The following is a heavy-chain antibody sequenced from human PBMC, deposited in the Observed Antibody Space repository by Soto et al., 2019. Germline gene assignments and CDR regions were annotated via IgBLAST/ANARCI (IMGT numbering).Heavy chain of an antibody. J-gene: IGHJ5*02. CDR3: ASQVVSSGWHYGNWFDP. D-gene: IGHD6-19*01. CDR2: IIPIFNAA. V-gene: IGHV1-69*06. CDR1: GGTFSTYA. Sequence: QEQLVQSGAEVKKPGSSVKVSCKVSGGTFSTYAISWVRQAPGQGLEWMGGIIPIFNAAKYAQKFQGRVTITADKSTSTAHMELSSLGSEDTAVYYCASQVVSSGWHYGNWFDPWGQGTPVTVSS.